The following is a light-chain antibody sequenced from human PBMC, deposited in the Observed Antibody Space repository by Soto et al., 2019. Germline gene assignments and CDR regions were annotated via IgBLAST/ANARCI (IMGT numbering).Light chain of an antibody. CDR2: GAS. V-gene: IGKV3-15*01. Sequence: EIVLTQSPGTLSLSPGERATLSCRASQSVGSNLAWYQQKPGQAPRLLIYGASTRATGIPARFSGSGSGTEFTLTISSLQSEDFAVYYCQQYNNWPSWTFGQGTKVDI. CDR3: QQYNNWPSWT. CDR1: QSVGSN. J-gene: IGKJ1*01.